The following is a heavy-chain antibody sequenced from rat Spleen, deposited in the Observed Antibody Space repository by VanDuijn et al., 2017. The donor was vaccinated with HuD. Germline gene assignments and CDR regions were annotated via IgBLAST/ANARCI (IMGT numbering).Heavy chain of an antibody. CDR2: ISTGGANT. CDR1: GFIFSNYY. CDR3: ARHGYDGSYYYWDY. D-gene: IGHD1-12*02. V-gene: IGHV5-25*01. J-gene: IGHJ2*01. Sequence: EVQLVESGGGLVQPGRSMRLSCAASGFIFSNYYMVWVRQAPTKGLEWVASISTGGANTHYRDSVKGRFTISRDHAKSTRYLQMDSLRSEDTATYYCARHGYDGSYYYWDYWGQGVMVTVSS.